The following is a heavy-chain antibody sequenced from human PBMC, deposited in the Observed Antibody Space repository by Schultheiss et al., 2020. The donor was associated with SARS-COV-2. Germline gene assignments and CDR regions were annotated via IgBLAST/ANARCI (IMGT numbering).Heavy chain of an antibody. CDR3: ARGYGAANGMDV. V-gene: IGHV4-61*08. Sequence: SETLSLTCTVSGGSISSGDYYWSWIRQPPGKGLEWIGYIYYSGSTNYNPSLKSRVTISGDTSRKQFSLKLSSVTAADTAVYYCARGYGAANGMDVWGQGTAVTVSS. CDR2: IYYSGST. CDR1: GGSISSGDYY. D-gene: IGHD4/OR15-4a*01. J-gene: IGHJ6*02.